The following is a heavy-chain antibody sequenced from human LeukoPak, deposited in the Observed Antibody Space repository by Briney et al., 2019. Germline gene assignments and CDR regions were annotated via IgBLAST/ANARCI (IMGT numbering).Heavy chain of an antibody. Sequence: ASVKVSCKVSGYTLTELSMHWVRQAPGKGLEWMGGFDPEDGETIYAQRFQGRVTMTEDTSTDTAYMELSSLRSEDTAVYYCATERYYGSGSSRYDFDYWGQGTLVTVSS. J-gene: IGHJ4*02. CDR3: ATERYYGSGSSRYDFDY. CDR2: FDPEDGET. CDR1: GYTLTELS. D-gene: IGHD3-10*01. V-gene: IGHV1-24*01.